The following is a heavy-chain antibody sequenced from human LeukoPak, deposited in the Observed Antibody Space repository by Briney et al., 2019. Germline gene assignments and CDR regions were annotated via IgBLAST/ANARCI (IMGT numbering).Heavy chain of an antibody. Sequence: GGSLRLSCAASGFTFSSYGMHWVRQAPGKGLEWVVVISYDGSNKYYADSVKGRFTISRDNSKNTLYLQMNSLRAEDTAVYYCAKSSSGSQGWFDPWGQGTLVTVSS. CDR3: AKSSSGSQGWFDP. CDR1: GFTFSSYG. V-gene: IGHV3-30*18. D-gene: IGHD1-26*01. J-gene: IGHJ5*02. CDR2: ISYDGSNK.